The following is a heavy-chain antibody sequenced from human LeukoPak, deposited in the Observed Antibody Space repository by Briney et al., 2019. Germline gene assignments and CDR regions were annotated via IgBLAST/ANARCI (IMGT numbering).Heavy chain of an antibody. Sequence: SVKVSCKASGYTFTGYYMHWVRQAPGQGLEWMGRIIPILGIANYAQKFQGRVTITADKSTSTAYMELSSLRSEDTAVYYCARSYAEGAYFDYWGQGTLVTVSS. J-gene: IGHJ4*02. CDR3: ARSYAEGAYFDY. CDR1: GYTFTGYY. V-gene: IGHV1-69*02. CDR2: IIPILGIA. D-gene: IGHD2-2*01.